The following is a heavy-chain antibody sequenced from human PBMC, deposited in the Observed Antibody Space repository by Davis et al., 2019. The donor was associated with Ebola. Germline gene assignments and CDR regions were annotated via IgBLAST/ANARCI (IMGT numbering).Heavy chain of an antibody. J-gene: IGHJ5*02. CDR3: ARAPKWFGELGWFDP. V-gene: IGHV3-48*02. D-gene: IGHD3-10*01. CDR1: GFTFSSYS. Sequence: GESLKISCAASGFTFSSYSMNWVRQAPGKGLEWVSYISSSSSTIYYADSVKGRFTISRDNAKNSLYLQMNSLRNEDTAVYYCARAPKWFGELGWFDPWGQGTLVTVSS. CDR2: ISSSSSTI.